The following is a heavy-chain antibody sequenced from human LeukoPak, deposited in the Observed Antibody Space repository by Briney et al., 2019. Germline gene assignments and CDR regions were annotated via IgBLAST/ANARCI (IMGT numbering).Heavy chain of an antibody. J-gene: IGHJ4*02. D-gene: IGHD6-6*01. Sequence: ASVKVSCKASGYTFTGYYMHWVRQAPGQGLEWMGWIDPNSGGTNYAQKFQGWVTMTRDTSISTAYMELSRLRSDDTAVYYCARGLKEYYYFDYWGQGTLVTVSS. CDR3: ARGLKEYYYFDY. CDR1: GYTFTGYY. V-gene: IGHV1-2*04. CDR2: IDPNSGGT.